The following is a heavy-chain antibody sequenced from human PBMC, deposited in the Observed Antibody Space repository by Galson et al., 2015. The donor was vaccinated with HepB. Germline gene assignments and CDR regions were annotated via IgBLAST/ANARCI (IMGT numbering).Heavy chain of an antibody. V-gene: IGHV3-30*18. Sequence: SLRLSCAASGFTFSSYGMHWVRQAPGKGLEWVAVTSYDGSNKYYADSVKGRFTISRDNSKNTLYLQMNSLRAEDTAVYYCAKEYRAEAAAGYYGMDVWGQGTTVTVSS. J-gene: IGHJ6*02. D-gene: IGHD6-13*01. CDR3: AKEYRAEAAAGYYGMDV. CDR2: TSYDGSNK. CDR1: GFTFSSYG.